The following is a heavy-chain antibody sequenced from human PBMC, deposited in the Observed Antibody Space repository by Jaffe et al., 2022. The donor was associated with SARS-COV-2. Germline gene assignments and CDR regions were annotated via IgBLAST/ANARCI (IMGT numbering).Heavy chain of an antibody. J-gene: IGHJ4*02. CDR2: ISYDGSNK. CDR1: GFTFSSYG. D-gene: IGHD6-6*01. CDR3: AKDLLSSSAIDY. Sequence: QVQLVESGGGVVQPGRSLRLSCAASGFTFSSYGMHWVRQAPGKGLEWVAVISYDGSNKYYADSVKGRFTISRDNSKNTLYLQMNSLRAEDTAVYYCAKDLLSSSAIDYWGQGTLVTVSS. V-gene: IGHV3-30*18.